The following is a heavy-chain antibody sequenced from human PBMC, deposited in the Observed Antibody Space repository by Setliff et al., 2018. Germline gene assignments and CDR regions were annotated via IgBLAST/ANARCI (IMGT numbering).Heavy chain of an antibody. Sequence: SETLSLTCTVSGGSISGYYWSWIRQPPGKSLEWIGYIYNSGGTNYNPSLKSRVTISIDTSKNQFSLKMTSVTAADTAMYFCAGTPARGTTWLSPFDYWGQGTLVTVSS. CDR3: AGTPARGTTWLSPFDY. J-gene: IGHJ4*02. CDR2: IYNSGGT. D-gene: IGHD5-12*01. V-gene: IGHV4-59*08. CDR1: GGSISGYY.